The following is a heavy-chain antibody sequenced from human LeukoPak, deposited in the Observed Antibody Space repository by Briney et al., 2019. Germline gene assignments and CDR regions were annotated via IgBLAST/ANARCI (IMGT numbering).Heavy chain of an antibody. D-gene: IGHD5-12*01. CDR2: INHNSGDT. CDR3: ARGGYSGYDLDY. Sequence: ASVKVSCKASGYTFTGYYMHWVRQAPGKGLEWMGWINHNSGDTNYAQKLQGRVTMTRDTSIRTAYMDLSRLRSDDTDVYYCARGGYSGYDLDYWGQGTLVTVSS. V-gene: IGHV1-2*02. J-gene: IGHJ4*02. CDR1: GYTFTGYY.